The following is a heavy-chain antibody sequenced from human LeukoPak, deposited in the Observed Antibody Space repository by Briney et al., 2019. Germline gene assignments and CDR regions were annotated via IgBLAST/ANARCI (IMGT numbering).Heavy chain of an antibody. Sequence: ASVKVSCKASGYTFTNYGMSWVRQAPGQGLEWMGWISASNGDTNYAQNLHGRITMTTDTSTTTAYLEVRSLTSDDTAVYYCAREWSYGTFHYWGQGTLVTVSS. CDR1: GYTFTNYG. V-gene: IGHV1-18*01. D-gene: IGHD5-18*01. CDR3: AREWSYGTFHY. J-gene: IGHJ4*02. CDR2: ISASNGDT.